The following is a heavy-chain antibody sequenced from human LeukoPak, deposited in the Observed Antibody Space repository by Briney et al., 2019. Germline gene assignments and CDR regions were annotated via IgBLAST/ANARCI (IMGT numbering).Heavy chain of an antibody. CDR2: IYPGDSDT. CDR1: GYSFTNYW. D-gene: IGHD6-19*01. J-gene: IGHJ4*02. Sequence: GESLKISCKGSGYSFTNYWIGWVRQMPGKGLEWMGIIYPGDSDTRYSPSFQGQVTISADKSISTAYVQWSSLKTSDTAMYYCARTQYSSGWSEGDYWGQGTLVTVSS. CDR3: ARTQYSSGWSEGDY. V-gene: IGHV5-51*01.